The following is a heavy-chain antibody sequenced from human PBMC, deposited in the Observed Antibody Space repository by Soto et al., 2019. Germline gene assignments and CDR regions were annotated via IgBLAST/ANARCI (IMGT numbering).Heavy chain of an antibody. J-gene: IGHJ4*02. CDR1: GYTFTNYD. CDR3: AGGPRYCTNGVCYTTGGGSYYY. V-gene: IGHV1-8*01. D-gene: IGHD2-8*01. Sequence: QVQLVQSGAEVKKPGASVKVSCKASGYTFTNYDINWVRQATGQGLEWMGWMNPNSGNTDYAQKFQGRVTMTRNTSITTAYMELSSLRSEDTAVYYCAGGPRYCTNGVCYTTGGGSYYYWGQGTLVTVSS. CDR2: MNPNSGNT.